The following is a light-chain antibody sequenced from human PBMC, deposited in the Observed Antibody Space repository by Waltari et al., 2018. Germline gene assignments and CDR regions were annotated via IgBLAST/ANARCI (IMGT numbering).Light chain of an antibody. CDR2: EVS. CDR3: SSYAGFNNFVV. V-gene: IGLV2-8*01. Sequence: QSALTQPPSASGSPGQSVTIPCTGTSSDDGGDNYVSWYQHHPGKAPKLMIYEVSKRPSGVPDRFSGSKSGNTASLTVSGLQAEDEADYYCSSYAGFNNFVVFGGGTSVTVL. CDR1: SSDDGGDNY. J-gene: IGLJ2*01.